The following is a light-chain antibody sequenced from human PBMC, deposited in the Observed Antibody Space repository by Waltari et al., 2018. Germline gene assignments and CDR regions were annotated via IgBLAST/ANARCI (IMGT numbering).Light chain of an antibody. Sequence: QSALTQPASVSGSPGQSITISCTGTSSDVGGYNYVSWYQHHPGKAPKVMIYEVSNRPTGVSTRFSGSKSGNTASLTISGLQAEDEADYYCTSYTSSSTVVFGGGTKLTVL. J-gene: IGLJ2*01. CDR3: TSYTSSSTVV. V-gene: IGLV2-14*01. CDR1: SSDVGGYNY. CDR2: EVS.